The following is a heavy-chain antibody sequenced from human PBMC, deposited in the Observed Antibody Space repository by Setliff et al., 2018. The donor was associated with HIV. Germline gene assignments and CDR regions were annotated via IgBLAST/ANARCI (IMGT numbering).Heavy chain of an antibody. CDR2: ISGSGGGT. V-gene: IGHV3-23*01. J-gene: IGHJ4*02. D-gene: IGHD3-16*01. CDR1: GFTFNRHA. Sequence: AGGSLRLSCAASGFTFNRHAMSWVRQAPGKGLEWVSGISGSGGGTYYADSVKGRFTISRDNSKNTLYLQMNSLRGEDTALYYCAKDLGHNSPYYFDSWGQGTLVTVSS. CDR3: AKDLGHNSPYYFDS.